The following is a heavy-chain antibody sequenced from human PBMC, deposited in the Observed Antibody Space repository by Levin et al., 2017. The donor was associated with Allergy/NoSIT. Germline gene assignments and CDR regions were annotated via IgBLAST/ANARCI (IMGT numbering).Heavy chain of an antibody. CDR3: ARDIPPPNIAVPDTIDY. D-gene: IGHD6-19*01. J-gene: IGHJ4*02. Sequence: ASETLSLTCTVSGGSISSTSYYWGWIRQPPGKGLEWIGSIYYSGSTYYNPSLKSRVTISVDTSKNQFSLKLSFVTAADTAVYYCARDIPPPNIAVPDTIDYWGQGTLVTVSS. CDR2: IYYSGST. CDR1: GGSISSTSYY. V-gene: IGHV4-39*07.